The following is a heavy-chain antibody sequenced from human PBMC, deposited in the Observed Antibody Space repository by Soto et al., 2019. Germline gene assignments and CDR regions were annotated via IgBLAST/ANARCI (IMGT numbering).Heavy chain of an antibody. D-gene: IGHD4-17*01. Sequence: EVHLVESGGGLVHPGGSLRLSCAASGFTFSDYSMNWVRQAPGKGLEWVSYITSDGGVTYYADSVKGRFSVSRDNDKKSLFLQMNSLRDEDTAVYYCARLPKGSTVTSWGQGTLVTVSS. CDR2: ITSDGGVT. V-gene: IGHV3-48*02. CDR3: ARLPKGSTVTS. J-gene: IGHJ4*02. CDR1: GFTFSDYS.